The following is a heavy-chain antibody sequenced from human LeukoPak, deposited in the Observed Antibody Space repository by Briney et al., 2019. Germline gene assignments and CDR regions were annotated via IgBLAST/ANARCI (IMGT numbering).Heavy chain of an antibody. CDR1: GFTFDDYA. CDR3: ARGATYAYYQDY. D-gene: IGHD1-26*01. J-gene: IGHJ4*02. CDR2: IKYDASST. V-gene: IGHV3-74*01. Sequence: HPGGSLRLSCAASGFTFDDYAMHWVRQAPGKGLVWVSRIKYDASSTSYADSVKGRFTISRDNAKNTLYLQMNSLRAEDTAVYYCARGATYAYYQDYWGQGTLVTVSS.